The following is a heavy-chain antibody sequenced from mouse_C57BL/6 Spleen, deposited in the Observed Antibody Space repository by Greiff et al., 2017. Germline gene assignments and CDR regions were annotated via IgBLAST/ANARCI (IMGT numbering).Heavy chain of an antibody. V-gene: IGHV14-1*01. CDR1: GFNIKDYY. CDR3: TSYYSPSYWYFDV. D-gene: IGHD2-12*01. CDR2: IDPEDGDT. Sequence: VQLQKSGAELVRPGASVKLSCTASGFNIKDYYMHWVKQRPEQGLEWIGRIDPEDGDTEYASKFQGKATITADTSSNTAYLQLSSLTSEDTSVYYCTSYYSPSYWYFDVWGTGTTVTVSS. J-gene: IGHJ1*03.